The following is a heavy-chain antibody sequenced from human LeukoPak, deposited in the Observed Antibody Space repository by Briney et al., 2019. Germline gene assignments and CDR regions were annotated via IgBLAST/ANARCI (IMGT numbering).Heavy chain of an antibody. CDR1: GYTFTSYY. V-gene: IGHV1-46*01. J-gene: IGHJ3*02. D-gene: IGHD1-26*01. Sequence: ASVKVSCKASGYTFTSYYMHWVRQAPGQGLEWMGIINPSGGSTSYAQKFQGRVTMTRDMSTSTVYMELSSLRSEDTAVYYCARASPRYSGSFDAFDIWGQGTMVTVSS. CDR3: ARASPRYSGSFDAFDI. CDR2: INPSGGST.